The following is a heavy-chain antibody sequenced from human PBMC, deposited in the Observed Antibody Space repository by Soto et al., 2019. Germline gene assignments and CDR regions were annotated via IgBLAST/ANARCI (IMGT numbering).Heavy chain of an antibody. CDR2: TNSDGSDT. D-gene: IGHD6-19*01. Sequence: GSLRLSCAASGFTFSTYWMYWVRQAPGKGLVWVSRTNSDGSDTSYADSVKGRFTISRDNAKNTLYLQMNSLRAEDTAVYYCARDRGWSLFDYWGQGTLVTVSS. CDR3: ARDRGWSLFDY. J-gene: IGHJ4*02. CDR1: GFTFSTYW. V-gene: IGHV3-74*01.